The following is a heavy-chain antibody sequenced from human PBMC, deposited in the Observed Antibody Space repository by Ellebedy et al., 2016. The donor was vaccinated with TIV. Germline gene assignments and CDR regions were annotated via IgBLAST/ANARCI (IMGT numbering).Heavy chain of an antibody. CDR3: AVLPSGSFAFDI. D-gene: IGHD3-10*01. J-gene: IGHJ3*02. CDR2: ISFDGNDK. V-gene: IGHV3-30*04. Sequence: GGSLRLSCAASGFTFSTYALHWVRQAPGKALEWVAVISFDGNDKSYADSVKGRFTIARDNSKATLYLQMNSLRAEDTAVYYCAVLPSGSFAFDIWGQGTMVTVSS. CDR1: GFTFSTYA.